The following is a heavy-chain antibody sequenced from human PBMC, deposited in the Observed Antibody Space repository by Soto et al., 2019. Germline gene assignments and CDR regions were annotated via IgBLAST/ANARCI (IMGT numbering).Heavy chain of an antibody. V-gene: IGHV4-4*02. CDR3: AGYGSKRWDY. Sequence: SETLSITCAVSGGSISSSNWWSWVRQPPGKGLEWIGEIYHSGSTNYNPSLKSRVTISVDKSKNQFSLQLSSVTAADTAVYYWAGYGSKRWDYWGQGTLVTVSS. J-gene: IGHJ4*02. CDR1: GGSISSSNW. CDR2: IYHSGST. D-gene: IGHD3-10*01.